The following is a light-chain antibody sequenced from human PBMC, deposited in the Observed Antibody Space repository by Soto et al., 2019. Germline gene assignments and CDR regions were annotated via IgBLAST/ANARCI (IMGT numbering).Light chain of an antibody. CDR3: QQYNDWPFT. Sequence: ETVMTQSPATLSVSPGERASLSCRASQSVSSNLAWYQQRLGQAPRLLLYGASTRATGIPARFSGSGSGTEFTLTISSLQSEDFAVYYCQQYNDWPFTFGQGTKVDIK. J-gene: IGKJ3*01. CDR1: QSVSSN. V-gene: IGKV3-15*01. CDR2: GAS.